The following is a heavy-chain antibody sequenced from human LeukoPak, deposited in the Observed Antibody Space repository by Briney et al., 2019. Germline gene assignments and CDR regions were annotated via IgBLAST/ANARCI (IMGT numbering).Heavy chain of an antibody. CDR1: GFTFSSTW. CDR2: IIRDGSST. J-gene: IGHJ5*02. V-gene: IGHV3-74*01. CDR3: ARDWSLRCRGGSCFTFGP. D-gene: IGHD2-15*01. Sequence: PGGSLRLSCAASGFTFSSTWLHWVRQAPGKGRVWVSRIIRDGSSTNHADSVKGRFTISSDNAKNTLYLQMNSLRAEDTAVYYCARDWSLRCRGGSCFTFGPWGQGTLVTVSS.